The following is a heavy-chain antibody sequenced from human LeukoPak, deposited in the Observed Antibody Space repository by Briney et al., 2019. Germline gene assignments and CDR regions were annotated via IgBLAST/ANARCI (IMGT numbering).Heavy chain of an antibody. CDR1: GLTFSSYW. D-gene: IGHD3-22*01. Sequence: PGGSLRLSCAASGLTFSSYWMSWVRQAPGKGLEWVANIRQGGSEKYYVDYVKGRFTISRDNAKNSLYLQMNSLTVEDTAVYYCAMQRYSSGYWGQGTLVTVSS. CDR2: IRQGGSEK. CDR3: AMQRYSSGY. V-gene: IGHV3-7*02. J-gene: IGHJ4*02.